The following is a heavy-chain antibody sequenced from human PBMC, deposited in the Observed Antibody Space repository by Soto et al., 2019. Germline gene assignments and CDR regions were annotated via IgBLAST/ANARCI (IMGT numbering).Heavy chain of an antibody. J-gene: IGHJ6*03. D-gene: IGHD2-15*01. V-gene: IGHV1-69*04. CDR3: ARDQYCSVSNCLGYPDV. CDR1: GDTFITHS. CDR2: IIPIRGIT. Sequence: QVQLLQSGSLLKRPGSSVKISCQASGDTFITHSLTWVRQAPGQGPEWVGRIIPIRGITHYAKKFQGRVTLTADKSTSTAYMVLGSLTSEDTAIYYCARDQYCSVSNCLGYPDVWCTGTTLIVSS.